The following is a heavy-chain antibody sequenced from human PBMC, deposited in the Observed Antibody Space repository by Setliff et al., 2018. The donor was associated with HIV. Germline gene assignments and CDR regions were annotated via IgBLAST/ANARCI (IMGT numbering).Heavy chain of an antibody. V-gene: IGHV4-59*11. Sequence: PSETLSLTCTVSAASIRSHYWSWIRQSPGKGLEWTGSIHYSGITHYNPSLKSRLTMSVDTSKNQVSLELTSVTATDTAVYYCARDRRDDYYLTAYFDSLGQGTVVTVSS. CDR3: ARDRRDDYYLTAYFDS. D-gene: IGHD1-26*01. CDR2: IHYSGIT. J-gene: IGHJ4*02. CDR1: AASIRSHY.